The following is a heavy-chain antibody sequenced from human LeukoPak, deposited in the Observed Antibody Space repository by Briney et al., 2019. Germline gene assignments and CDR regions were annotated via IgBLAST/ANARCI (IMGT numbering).Heavy chain of an antibody. V-gene: IGHV3-48*03. D-gene: IGHD5-24*01. CDR3: ARVNGYNSIGYYFDY. Sequence: GGSLRLSCAASGFTFSSYEMNWVRQAPGEGPEWLSYISRSGNTIYYADSVKGRFTISRDNAKNSLYLQMNSLRAEDTAVYYCARVNGYNSIGYYFDYWGQGTLVTVSS. CDR1: GFTFSSYE. J-gene: IGHJ4*02. CDR2: ISRSGNTI.